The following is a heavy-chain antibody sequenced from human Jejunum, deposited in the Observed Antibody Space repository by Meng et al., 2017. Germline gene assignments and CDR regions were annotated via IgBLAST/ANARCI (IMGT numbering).Heavy chain of an antibody. CDR3: ATDLRWEQTRDY. CDR2: IISKTDGGKT. D-gene: IGHD1-26*01. J-gene: IGHJ4*02. Sequence: GGSLRLSCAASGFTFDDYAMHWVRQAPGKGLEWIGRIISKTDGGKTDYAAALEGRFTISRDDSKDTLYLQINSLKIEDTAVYYCATDLRWEQTRDYWGQGTLVTVSS. V-gene: IGHV3-15*01. CDR1: GFTFDDYA.